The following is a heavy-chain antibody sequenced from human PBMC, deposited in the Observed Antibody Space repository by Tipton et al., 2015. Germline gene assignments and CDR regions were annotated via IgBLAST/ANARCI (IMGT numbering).Heavy chain of an antibody. D-gene: IGHD3-9*01. J-gene: IGHJ4*02. CDR3: ARLPPPELRYFDWLSHFDY. Sequence: TLSLTCTVSGDSVSSGNYHWSWIRQPPGKGLEWIGCLQTSGSTNYNPSLRSRLTISIDTSKNEFSLTLSSVTAADTAVYYCARLPPPELRYFDWLSHFDYWGQGTVVTVSS. CDR2: LQTSGST. V-gene: IGHV4-61*01. CDR1: GDSVSSGNYH.